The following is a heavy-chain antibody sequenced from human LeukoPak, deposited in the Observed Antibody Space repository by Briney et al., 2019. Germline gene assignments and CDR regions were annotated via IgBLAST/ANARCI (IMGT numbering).Heavy chain of an antibody. J-gene: IGHJ4*02. CDR2: IYPGDSDT. CDR3: ARLHRPTVTIDN. CDR1: GYSFTTYW. Sequence: GESLKISCKGSGYSFTTYWIGWVRQMPGKGLEWMGIIYPGDSDTRSSPSFQGQVTISADKSISTAYLQWSSLKASDTAIYYCARLHRPTVTIDNWGQGTLFTVSS. D-gene: IGHD4-17*01. V-gene: IGHV5-51*01.